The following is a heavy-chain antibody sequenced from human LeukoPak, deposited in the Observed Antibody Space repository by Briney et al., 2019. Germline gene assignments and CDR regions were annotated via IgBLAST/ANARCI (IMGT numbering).Heavy chain of an antibody. CDR1: GFTFSNYA. J-gene: IGHJ4*02. CDR2: IYVSAGSA. Sequence: GGSLRLSCAASGFTFSNYAMSWVRQAPGKGLEWVSGIYVSAGSAYYADSVKGRFTISRDNSKNTLYLQMNSLRAEDTAVYYCAKYYSSAYWGQGTLVTVSS. D-gene: IGHD3-22*01. CDR3: AKYYSSAY. V-gene: IGHV3-23*01.